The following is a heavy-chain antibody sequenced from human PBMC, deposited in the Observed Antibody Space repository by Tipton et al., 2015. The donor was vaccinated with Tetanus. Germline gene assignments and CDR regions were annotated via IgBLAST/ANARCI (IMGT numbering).Heavy chain of an antibody. CDR1: GGSISTYY. CDR3: ARGDGSTLHY. D-gene: IGHD5-24*01. CDR2: IYYRGST. J-gene: IGHJ4*02. V-gene: IGHV4-59*01. Sequence: TLSLTCTVSGGSISTYYWSWIRQPPGKGLEWIGYIYYRGSTNYYPSLKSRVTMSVDTSKNQFSLNVSSVTAADTAVYYCARGDGSTLHYWGQGTLVTVSS.